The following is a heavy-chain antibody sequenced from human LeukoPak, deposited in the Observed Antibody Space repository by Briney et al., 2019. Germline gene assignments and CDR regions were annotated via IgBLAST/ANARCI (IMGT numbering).Heavy chain of an antibody. J-gene: IGHJ4*02. D-gene: IGHD6-6*01. CDR1: GGSISSGGYY. CDR3: ARYYSSSHY. Sequence: SETLSLTCTVSGGSISSGGYYWSWIRQPPGKGLEWIGYIYHSGSTYYNPSLKSRVTISVDRSKNQFSLKLSSVTAADTAVYYCARYYSSSHYWGQGTLVTVSS. V-gene: IGHV4-30-2*01. CDR2: IYHSGST.